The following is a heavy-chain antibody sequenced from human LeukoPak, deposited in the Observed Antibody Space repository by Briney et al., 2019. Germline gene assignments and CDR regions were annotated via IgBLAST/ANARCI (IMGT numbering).Heavy chain of an antibody. J-gene: IGHJ5*02. CDR3: ARWHSYGYDNWFDP. CDR1: GYTFTSYG. V-gene: IGHV1-18*01. Sequence: ASVKVSCKASGYTFTSYGISWVRQAPGQGLEWMGWISAYNGNTNNAQKLQGRVTMTTDTSTSTAYMELRSLRSDDTAVYYCARWHSYGYDNWFDPWGQGTLVTVSS. D-gene: IGHD5-18*01. CDR2: ISAYNGNT.